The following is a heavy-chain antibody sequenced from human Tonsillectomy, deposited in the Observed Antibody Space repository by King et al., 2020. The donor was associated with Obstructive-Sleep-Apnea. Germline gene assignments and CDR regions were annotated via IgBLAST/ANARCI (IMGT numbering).Heavy chain of an antibody. CDR2: IYYSGSS. D-gene: IGHD5-18*01. CDR3: ARNPYSYGFVSWFDP. J-gene: IGHJ5*02. Sequence: QLQELGPGLVKPSQTLSLTCTVSGGSINSGDYYWSWIRQHPGKGLEWIGYIYYSGSSHSNPSLKSRVTISVDTSKNQFSLRLTSVTAADTAVYYCARNPYSYGFVSWFDPWGQGTLVTVSS. CDR1: GGSINSGDYY. V-gene: IGHV4-31*03.